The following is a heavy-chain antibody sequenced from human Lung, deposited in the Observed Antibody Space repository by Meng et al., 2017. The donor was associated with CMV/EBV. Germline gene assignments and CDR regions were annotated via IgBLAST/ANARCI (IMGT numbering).Heavy chain of an antibody. V-gene: IGHV3-7*01. CDR3: ANSGLSGRTR. CDR2: IKHDGNEK. J-gene: IGHJ4*02. CDR1: GYAFSDYW. Sequence: GGSXRLXCVGSGYAFSDYWMSWVRRAPGKGLEWVATIKHDGNEKYHVDSAKGRFTISSDNAKNSLFLQMDSLRAEDTAMYYCANSGLSGRTRGGQGTLVTVSS.